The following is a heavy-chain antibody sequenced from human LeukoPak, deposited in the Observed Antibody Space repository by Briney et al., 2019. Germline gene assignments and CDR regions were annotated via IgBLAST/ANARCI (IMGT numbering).Heavy chain of an antibody. D-gene: IGHD4-17*01. CDR2: IIPIFGTP. CDR1: GGTFSSYA. J-gene: IGHJ4*02. CDR3: ARDWGDYLSYPLY. Sequence: GSSVKVSCKASGGTFSSYAMNWVRQAPGQGLEWMGEIIPIFGTPNYAQKFQGRVTITADESTSTAYMELSSLRSEDTAVYYCARDWGDYLSYPLYWGQGTLVTVSS. V-gene: IGHV1-69*01.